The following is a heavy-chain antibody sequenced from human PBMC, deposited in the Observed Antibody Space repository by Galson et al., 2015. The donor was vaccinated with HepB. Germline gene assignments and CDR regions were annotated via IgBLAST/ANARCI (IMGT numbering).Heavy chain of an antibody. D-gene: IGHD6-19*01. V-gene: IGHV3-11*06. CDR1: GFTFSDYY. CDR2: ISSSSSYT. Sequence: SLRLSCAASGFTFSDYYMSWIRQAPGKGLEWVSYISSSSSYTNYADSVKGRFTISRDNAKNSLYLQMNSLRAEDTAVYYCARERVPSAHIAVAGLLDYWGQGTLVTVSS. J-gene: IGHJ4*02. CDR3: ARERVPSAHIAVAGLLDY.